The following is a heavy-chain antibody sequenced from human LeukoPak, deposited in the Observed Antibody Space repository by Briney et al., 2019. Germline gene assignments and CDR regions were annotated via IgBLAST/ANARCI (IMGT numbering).Heavy chain of an antibody. J-gene: IGHJ4*02. V-gene: IGHV4-39*01. CDR2: IYYSGST. D-gene: IGHD2-15*01. CDR3: ASGIVVVVAATYYFDY. CDR1: GGSISSSSYH. Sequence: SETLSLTCTVSGGSISSSSYHWGWIRQPPGKGLEWIGSIYYSGSTYYNPSLKSRVTISVDTSKNQFSLKLSSVTAADTAVYYCASGIVVVVAATYYFDYWGQGTLVTVSS.